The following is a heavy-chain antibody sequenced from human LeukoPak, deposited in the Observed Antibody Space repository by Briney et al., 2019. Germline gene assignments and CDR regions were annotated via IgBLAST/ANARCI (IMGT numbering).Heavy chain of an antibody. CDR2: INHSGST. J-gene: IGHJ4*02. D-gene: IGHD1-26*01. CDR3: ARAHSGSYYYFDS. V-gene: IGHV4-34*01. Sequence: SETLSLTCAVYGGSFSGYYWSWIRQPPGKGLEWIGEINHSGSTNYNPSLKSRVTISVDASKNQFSLKLSSVTAADTAVYYCARAHSGSYYYFDSWGQGTLVTVSS. CDR1: GGSFSGYY.